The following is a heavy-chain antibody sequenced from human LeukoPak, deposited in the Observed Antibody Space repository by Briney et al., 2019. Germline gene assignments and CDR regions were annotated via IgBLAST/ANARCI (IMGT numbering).Heavy chain of an antibody. Sequence: PGGSLRLSCAACGFTFSSYWRSWVRQAPGKGLEWLAKIKQDGSEKYYVDSVKGRFTISRDNAKNSLYLQMNSLRAEDTAVYYCARSLVASYYESSGYAYWGQGNLVTVSS. D-gene: IGHD3-22*01. V-gene: IGHV3-7*01. CDR1: GFTFSSYW. CDR2: IKQDGSEK. CDR3: ARSLVASYYESSGYAY. J-gene: IGHJ4*02.